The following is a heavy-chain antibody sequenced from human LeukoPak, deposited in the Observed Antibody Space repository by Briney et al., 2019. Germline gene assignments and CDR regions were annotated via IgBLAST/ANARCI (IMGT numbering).Heavy chain of an antibody. CDR1: GGSISNYY. CDR2: IYTSGST. J-gene: IGHJ5*02. CDR3: ARVHLRYCSGGSCYSNWFDP. Sequence: SETLSLTCIVSGGSISNYYWSWIRQPAGKGLEWIGRIYTSGSTNYNPSLKSRVTMSVDTSKNQFSLKLSSVTAADTAVYYCARVHLRYCSGGSCYSNWFDPWGQGTLVTVSS. V-gene: IGHV4-4*07. D-gene: IGHD2-15*01.